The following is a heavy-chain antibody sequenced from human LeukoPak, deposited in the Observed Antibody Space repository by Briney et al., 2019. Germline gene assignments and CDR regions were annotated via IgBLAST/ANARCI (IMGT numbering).Heavy chain of an antibody. CDR3: AKGPKLGDGFHCDY. CDR2: ISGSDTNT. D-gene: IGHD5-24*01. CDR1: GFTFNNYA. V-gene: IGHV3-23*01. J-gene: IGHJ4*02. Sequence: GGSLRLSCAASGFTFNNYALSWVRQAPGKGLEWVSTISGSDTNTYYADSVKGRFTISRDISKNTLYLQMNSLRVEDTAVYYCAKGPKLGDGFHCDYWGQGTLATVSS.